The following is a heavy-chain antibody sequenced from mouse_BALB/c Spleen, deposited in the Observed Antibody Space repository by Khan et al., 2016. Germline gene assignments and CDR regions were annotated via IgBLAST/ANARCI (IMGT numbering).Heavy chain of an antibody. J-gene: IGHJ3*01. D-gene: IGHD2-4*01. CDR3: TRSNMITPYAY. CDR2: IRLKSNNYAT. V-gene: IGHV6-6*02. CDR1: GFTFSNYW. Sequence: EVKLEESGGGLVQPGGSMKLSCVASGFTFSNYWMNWVRQSPEKGLEWVAEIRLKSNNYATHYAESVKGRFTISRDDSKSSVYLQMNNLRAEDTGIYYGTRSNMITPYAYWGQWTLVTVSA.